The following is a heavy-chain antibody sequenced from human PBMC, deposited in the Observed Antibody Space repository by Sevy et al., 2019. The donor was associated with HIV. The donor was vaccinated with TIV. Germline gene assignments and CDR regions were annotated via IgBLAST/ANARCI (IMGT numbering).Heavy chain of an antibody. D-gene: IGHD6-6*01. CDR3: ASDTTIAAFDAFDI. Sequence: GGSLRLSCAASEFTVNTHYMSWVRQAPGKGLEWVSGIYSGGSAYYADSVKGRFTISRDNSKNTLYLQMNTLRAEDTAVYYCASDTTIAAFDAFDIWGQGTMVTVSS. CDR1: EFTVNTHY. V-gene: IGHV3-53*01. J-gene: IGHJ3*02. CDR2: IYSGGSA.